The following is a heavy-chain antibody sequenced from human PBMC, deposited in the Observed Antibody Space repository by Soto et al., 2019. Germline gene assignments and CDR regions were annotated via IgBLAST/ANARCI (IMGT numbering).Heavy chain of an antibody. CDR2: INHRGST. Sequence: PSETLSLTCAVYGGSFSGYYWSWIRQSPGKGLEWIGEINHRGSTNNNPSLKSRVTISVDTSKNQFSLKLTSVTAADTAVYYCARSVFPWGQGTLVTVS. CDR1: GGSFSGYY. V-gene: IGHV4-34*01. J-gene: IGHJ5*02. CDR3: ARSVFP.